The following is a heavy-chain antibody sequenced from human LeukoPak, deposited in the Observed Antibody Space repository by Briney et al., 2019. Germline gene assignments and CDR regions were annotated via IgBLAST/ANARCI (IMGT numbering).Heavy chain of an antibody. CDR3: ARVRAHYYGSGSYPTDAFDI. D-gene: IGHD3-10*01. V-gene: IGHV3-48*04. CDR1: GFTFSSYS. J-gene: IGHJ3*02. CDR2: ISSSSSTI. Sequence: GGSLRLSCAASGFTFSSYSMNWVRQAPGKGLEWVSYISSSSSTIYYADSVKGRFTISRDNAKNSLYLQMNSLRAEDTAVYYCARVRAHYYGSGSYPTDAFDIWGQGTMVTVSS.